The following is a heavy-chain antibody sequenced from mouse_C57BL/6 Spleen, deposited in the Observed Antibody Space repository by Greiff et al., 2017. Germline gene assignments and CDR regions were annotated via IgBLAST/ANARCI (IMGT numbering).Heavy chain of an antibody. CDR3: AKPTVVAHWYFDV. V-gene: IGHV2-5*01. D-gene: IGHD1-1*01. J-gene: IGHJ1*03. CDR2: IWRGGST. CDR1: GFSLTSYG. Sequence: VQLQESGPGLVQPSQSLSITCTVSGFSLTSYGVHWVRQSPGKGLEWLGVIWRGGSTDYNAAFMSRLSITKDNSKSQVFFKMNSLQADDTAIYXCAKPTVVAHWYFDVWGTGTTVTVSS.